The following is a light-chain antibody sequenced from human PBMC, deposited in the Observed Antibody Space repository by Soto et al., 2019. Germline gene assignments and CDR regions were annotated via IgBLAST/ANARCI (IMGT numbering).Light chain of an antibody. CDR2: DVS. Sequence: QSALTQPASVSGSPGQSITISCTGTSSDIGGYNYVSWYQQHPGKAPKLMIYDVSKRPSGVSNRFSGSKSGNTASLTISGLQAEDEADYYCSSYTSSSSLFDGETKLTVL. CDR1: SSDIGGYNY. CDR3: SSYTSSSSL. V-gene: IGLV2-14*03. J-gene: IGLJ2*01.